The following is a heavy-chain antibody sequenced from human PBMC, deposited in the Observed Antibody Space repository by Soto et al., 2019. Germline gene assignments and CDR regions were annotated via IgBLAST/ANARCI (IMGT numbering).Heavy chain of an antibody. CDR2: IYYTGST. CDR3: ARPDNYFFYMDV. Sequence: SETLSLTCNVSGGSISSHYWSWIRQPPGKGLEWIGYIYYTGSTNYNPSLKSRVSISVDTSNNQFSLRLRSVTAAYTAVYYCARPDNYFFYMDVWGKGTTVTV. V-gene: IGHV4-59*08. J-gene: IGHJ6*03. CDR1: GGSISSHY.